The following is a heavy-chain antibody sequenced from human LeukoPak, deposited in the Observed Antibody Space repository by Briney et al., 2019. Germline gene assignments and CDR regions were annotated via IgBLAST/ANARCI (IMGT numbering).Heavy chain of an antibody. CDR2: IKQDGSEK. D-gene: IGHD2-15*01. CDR3: ARDHGRYCSGGSCYFGGFFEY. J-gene: IGHJ4*02. CDR1: GFTFSNYW. Sequence: GGSLRLSCAASGFTFSNYWKSWVRQAPGKGLEWVANIKQDGSEKYYVDSVKGRFTISRDNAKNSLYLQMNSLRAEDTAVYYCARDHGRYCSGGSCYFGGFFEYWGQGTLGTVSS. V-gene: IGHV3-7*03.